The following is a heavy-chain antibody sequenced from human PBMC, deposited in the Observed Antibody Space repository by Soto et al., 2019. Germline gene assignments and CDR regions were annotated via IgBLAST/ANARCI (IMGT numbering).Heavy chain of an antibody. CDR1: GFSFSTYA. D-gene: IGHD2-8*01. CDR3: ARDSRSCTYGVCYGFYYFDY. Sequence: GGSLRLSCAASGFSFSTYAMSWVRQAPGKGLEWVSGISGSGGTTYYADSVKGRFTISRDNSKNTLYLQMNSLRAEDTAVYYCARDSRSCTYGVCYGFYYFDYWGQGTLVTVSS. J-gene: IGHJ4*02. V-gene: IGHV3-23*01. CDR2: ISGSGGTT.